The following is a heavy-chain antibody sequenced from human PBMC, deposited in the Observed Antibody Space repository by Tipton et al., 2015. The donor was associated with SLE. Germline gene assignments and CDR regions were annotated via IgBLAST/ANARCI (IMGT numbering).Heavy chain of an antibody. CDR1: RGSVSSGSFY. CDR2: IYYSGRT. Sequence: PGLVKPSETLSLTCTVSRGSVSSGSFYWSWLRQPPGKGLEWIGYIYYSGRTNYNPSLKSRVTMSVDTSNNQFSLKLNSVTAADTAVYYCARERSSSYDAFDIWGQGTKVTVSS. V-gene: IGHV4-61*01. J-gene: IGHJ3*02. CDR3: ARERSSSYDAFDI. D-gene: IGHD6-13*01.